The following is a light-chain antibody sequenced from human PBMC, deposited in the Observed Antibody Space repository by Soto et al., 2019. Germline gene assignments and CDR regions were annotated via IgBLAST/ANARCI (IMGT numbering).Light chain of an antibody. CDR1: QSISSTY. Sequence: EIVLTQSPGTLSLSPGERATLSCRASQSISSTYLAWYQQKPGQAPRLLIYGASDRATGIPARFSGSGSATEFTLTISSLQSEDFAVYYCQQYNNWPITFGQGTRLEIK. CDR3: QQYNNWPIT. J-gene: IGKJ5*01. CDR2: GAS. V-gene: IGKV3D-15*01.